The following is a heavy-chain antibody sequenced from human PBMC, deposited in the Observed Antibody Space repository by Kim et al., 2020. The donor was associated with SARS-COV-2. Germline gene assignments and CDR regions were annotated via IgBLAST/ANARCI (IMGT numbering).Heavy chain of an antibody. CDR2: MNGEGSSP. Sequence: GGSLRLSCTVSGFTLSSSWMHWVRQAPGKGLAWVSRMNGEGSSPTYADPVKGRFTISSDNAKHTLFLQMDSLRVDDTAVYYCARGPWGAASLWGQGTLV. CDR3: ARGPWGAASL. J-gene: IGHJ4*02. D-gene: IGHD1-26*01. CDR1: GFTLSSSW. V-gene: IGHV3-74*01.